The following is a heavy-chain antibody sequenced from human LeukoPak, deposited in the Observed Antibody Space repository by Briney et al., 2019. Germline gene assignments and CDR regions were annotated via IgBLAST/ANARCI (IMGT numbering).Heavy chain of an antibody. CDR3: ARAPEYGWGSYLLY. D-gene: IGHD3-10*01. J-gene: IGHJ4*02. CDR2: INHSGST. Sequence: PSETLSLTCAVYGGSFSGYYWSWIRQPPGKGLEWIGEINHSGSTNYNPSLKSRVTISVDTSKNQFSLKLSSVTAADTGVYYCARAPEYGWGSYLLYWGQGIQVTVSS. CDR1: GGSFSGYY. V-gene: IGHV4-34*01.